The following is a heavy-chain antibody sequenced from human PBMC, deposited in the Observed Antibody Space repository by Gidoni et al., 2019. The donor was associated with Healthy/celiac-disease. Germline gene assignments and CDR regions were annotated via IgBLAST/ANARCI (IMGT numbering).Heavy chain of an antibody. CDR1: GCAFSRDA. Sequence: EVQLLEAGGGLVQPGGALRLSCAAAGCAFSRDAMSGVRQAPGKGLEWFSAISGSGGSTYYADSVTGRFTISRDNSKNTLYLQMNSLRAEDTAVYYCAKKPPLRVQSDNYGMDVWGQGTTVTVSS. CDR2: ISGSGGST. CDR3: AKKPPLRVQSDNYGMDV. D-gene: IGHD6-6*01. J-gene: IGHJ6*02. V-gene: IGHV3-23*01.